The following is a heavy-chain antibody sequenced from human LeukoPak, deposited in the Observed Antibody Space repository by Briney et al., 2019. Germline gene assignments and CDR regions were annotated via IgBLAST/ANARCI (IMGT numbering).Heavy chain of an antibody. D-gene: IGHD2-2*01. CDR3: ARRRMDVVVPAAMSPDGGAIDY. CDR2: INHSGST. J-gene: IGHJ4*02. V-gene: IGHV4-34*01. Sequence: PSETQSLTCAVYGGSFSGYYWSWIRQPPGKGLEWIGEINHSGSTNYNPSLKSRVTISVDTSKNQFSLKLSSVTAADTAVYYCARRRMDVVVPAAMSPDGGAIDYWGQGTLVTVSS. CDR1: GGSFSGYY.